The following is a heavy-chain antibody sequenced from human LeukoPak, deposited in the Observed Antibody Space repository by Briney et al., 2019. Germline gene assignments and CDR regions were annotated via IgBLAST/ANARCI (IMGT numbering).Heavy chain of an antibody. CDR1: GYSFTSYW. D-gene: IGHD3-3*01. Sequence: GESLQISCKGSGYSFTSYWIGWVRQMPGKGLEWMGIIYPGDSDTRYSPSFQGQVTISADKSISTAYLQWSSLKASDTAMYYCARRPPSSITIFGVVITEDDAFDIWGQGTMVTVSS. J-gene: IGHJ3*02. CDR3: ARRPPSSITIFGVVITEDDAFDI. CDR2: IYPGDSDT. V-gene: IGHV5-51*01.